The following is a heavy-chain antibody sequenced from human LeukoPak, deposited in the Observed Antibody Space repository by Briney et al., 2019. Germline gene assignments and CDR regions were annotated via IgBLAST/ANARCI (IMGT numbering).Heavy chain of an antibody. CDR2: ITSSSTI. Sequence: GGSLRLSCAASGFTFSSYTMNWVRQAPGKGLEWVSYITSSSTIYYADSVKGRFTISRDNSKNTLYLQMNSLRAEDTAVYYCAKKGRFWSGTMEGYFDYWGQGTLVTVSS. D-gene: IGHD3-3*01. V-gene: IGHV3-48*01. CDR3: AKKGRFWSGTMEGYFDY. J-gene: IGHJ4*02. CDR1: GFTFSSYT.